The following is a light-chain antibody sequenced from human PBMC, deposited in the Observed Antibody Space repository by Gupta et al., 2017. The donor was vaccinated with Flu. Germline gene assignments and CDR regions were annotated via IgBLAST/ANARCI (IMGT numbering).Light chain of an antibody. CDR2: GAS. V-gene: IGKV3-15*01. CDR1: QSISSN. CDR3: QQYDNWFPLT. J-gene: IGKJ4*01. Sequence: EIVMTQSPATLSGSPGERATLSCRASQSISSNLAWYQHRPGQAPRLLIYGASTRATGIPVRFSGSGSGTEFTLTISSLQSEDFAVYSCQQYDNWFPLTFGGGTKVEIK.